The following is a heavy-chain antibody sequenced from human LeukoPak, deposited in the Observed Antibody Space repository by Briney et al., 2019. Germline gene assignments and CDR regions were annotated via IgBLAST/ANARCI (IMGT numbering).Heavy chain of an antibody. Sequence: SETLSLTCTVSGGSISTYYWGWIRQPPGKGLEWIGYISNSGSTNYNPSLKSRLTLSVDMSENQFSLKLTSVTAADTAVYYCARHGRQYNHMDVWRRGTTVTVSS. CDR2: ISNSGST. J-gene: IGHJ6*03. CDR1: GGSISTYY. CDR3: ARHGRQYNHMDV. V-gene: IGHV4-59*08.